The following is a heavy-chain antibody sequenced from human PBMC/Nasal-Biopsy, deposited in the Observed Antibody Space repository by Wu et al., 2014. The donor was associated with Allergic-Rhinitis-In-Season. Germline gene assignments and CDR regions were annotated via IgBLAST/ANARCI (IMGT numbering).Heavy chain of an antibody. CDR3: AREATYSSSFNY. CDR1: GDSVSSNSAA. V-gene: IGHV6-1*01. D-gene: IGHD6-13*01. Sequence: AISGDSVSSNSAAWNWIWQSPSRGLEWLGRTYYRSKWYNDYAVSVKSRITISPDTSKNQFSLQLNSVTPEDTAVYYCAREATYSSSFNYWGQGNLVTVSS. CDR2: TYYRSKWYN. J-gene: IGHJ4*02.